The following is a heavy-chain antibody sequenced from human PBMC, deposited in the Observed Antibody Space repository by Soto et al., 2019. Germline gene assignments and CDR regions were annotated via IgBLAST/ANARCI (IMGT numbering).Heavy chain of an antibody. CDR1: GFTFSSYG. CDR2: IWYDGSNK. J-gene: IGHJ5*02. V-gene: IGHV3-33*06. CDR3: AKGPRVVVVADAFDP. D-gene: IGHD2-15*01. Sequence: PGGSLRLSCAASGFTFSSYGMHWVRQAPGKGLEWVAVIWYDGSNKYYADSVKGRFTISRDNSKNTLYLQMNSLRAEDTAVYYCAKGPRVVVVADAFDPWGQGTLVTVSS.